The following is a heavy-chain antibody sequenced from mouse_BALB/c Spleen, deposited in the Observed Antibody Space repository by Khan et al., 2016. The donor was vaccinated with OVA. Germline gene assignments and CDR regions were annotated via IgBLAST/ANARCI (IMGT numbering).Heavy chain of an antibody. D-gene: IGHD2-1*01. CDR2: IFPGTGTT. J-gene: IGHJ3*01. CDR3: ARGYFGNYEFAY. CDR1: GYTFTNYW. V-gene: IGHV1S132*01. Sequence: QVQLQQSGADLVKPGASVKLSCKPSGYTFTNYWIQWVKQRPGQGLGWIGEIFPGTGTTYYNENFKAKATLTIDTSSSTAYMQLSSLTSEDSAVYFCARGYFGNYEFAYWGQGTLVTVSA.